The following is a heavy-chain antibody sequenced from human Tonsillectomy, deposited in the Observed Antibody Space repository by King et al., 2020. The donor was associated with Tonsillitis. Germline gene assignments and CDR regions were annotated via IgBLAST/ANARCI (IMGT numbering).Heavy chain of an antibody. CDR1: GVTFSSCA. D-gene: IGHD5-24*01. CDR3: AKGWVEMDA. J-gene: IGHJ4*02. Sequence: VQLVESGGGLVQPGGSLRLSCAASGVTFSSCAMTWVRQAPGMRLEWVSAISGSAGGTYYADSVKGRFTISRDNSKNTLYLQMNSLRAEDTAVYYCAKGWVEMDAWGQGTLVTVSS. CDR2: ISGSAGGT. V-gene: IGHV3-23*04.